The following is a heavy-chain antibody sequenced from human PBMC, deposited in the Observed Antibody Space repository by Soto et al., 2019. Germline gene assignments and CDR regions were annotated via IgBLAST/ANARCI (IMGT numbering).Heavy chain of an antibody. J-gene: IGHJ4*02. Sequence: ASVKVSSKASGYTFTSYDIYCVLQATGQGLEWMGWMNPFSGNAVYTQKFQDRVTMTRDTSINTAYMEMSGLRAEDTAVYYCARTPYGDYVSYWGQGTLVTVS. CDR1: GYTFTSYD. CDR2: MNPFSGNA. CDR3: ARTPYGDYVSY. D-gene: IGHD4-17*01. V-gene: IGHV1-8*01.